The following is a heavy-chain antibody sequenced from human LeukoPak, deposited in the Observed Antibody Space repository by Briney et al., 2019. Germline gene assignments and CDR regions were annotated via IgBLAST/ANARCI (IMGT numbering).Heavy chain of an antibody. J-gene: IGHJ3*02. V-gene: IGHV3-48*04. CDR3: ARINGYSSLYAFDI. Sequence: GGSLRLSCAASGFTFSSYVMSWVRQAPGKGLEWVSYISSSSSTIYYADSVKGRFTISRDNAKNSLYLQMNSLRAEDTAVYYCARINGYSSLYAFDIWGQGTMVTVSS. CDR2: ISSSSSTI. D-gene: IGHD6-13*01. CDR1: GFTFSSYV.